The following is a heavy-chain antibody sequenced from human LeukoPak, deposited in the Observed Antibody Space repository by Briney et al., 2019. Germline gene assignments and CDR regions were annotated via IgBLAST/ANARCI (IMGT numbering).Heavy chain of an antibody. V-gene: IGHV4-59*12. J-gene: IGHJ4*02. Sequence: SETLSLTCTVSGVSISSYYWSWIRQPPGKGLEWIGYIFHIGSTNYNPSLKSRVTISVDKSKTQFSLKLSSVTAADTAVYYCARATRSFIVGATIFDYWGQGTLVTVSS. CDR3: ARATRSFIVGATIFDY. CDR1: GVSISSYY. D-gene: IGHD1-26*01. CDR2: IFHIGST.